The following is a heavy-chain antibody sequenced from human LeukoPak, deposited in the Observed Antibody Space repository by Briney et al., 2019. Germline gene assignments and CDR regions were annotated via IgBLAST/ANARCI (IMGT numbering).Heavy chain of an antibody. CDR2: ISSSGTKI. J-gene: IGHJ4*02. V-gene: IGHV3-48*03. Sequence: RGSLRLSCAASGFTFSSYEMNWVRQAPGKGLEWVSYISSSGTKIYYADSVKGRFTISRDNAKNSLYLQMNSLRAEDTAVYYCARAGDIVIVPAAHFGYWGQGTLVTVSS. CDR1: GFTFSSYE. D-gene: IGHD2-2*01. CDR3: ARAGDIVIVPAAHFGY.